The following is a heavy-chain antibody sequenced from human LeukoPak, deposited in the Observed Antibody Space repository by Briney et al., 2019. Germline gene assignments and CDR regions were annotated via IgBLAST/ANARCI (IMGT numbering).Heavy chain of an antibody. CDR2: INHSGST. CDR1: GGSFSGYY. Sequence: PSETLSLTCAVYGGSFSGYYWSWIRQPPGKGLEWIGEINHSGSTNYNPSLKSRVTISVDTSKNQFSPKLSSVTAADTAVYYCARDWAQHCSSTSCYGPFDYWGQGTLVTVSS. J-gene: IGHJ4*02. V-gene: IGHV4-34*01. CDR3: ARDWAQHCSSTSCYGPFDY. D-gene: IGHD2-2*01.